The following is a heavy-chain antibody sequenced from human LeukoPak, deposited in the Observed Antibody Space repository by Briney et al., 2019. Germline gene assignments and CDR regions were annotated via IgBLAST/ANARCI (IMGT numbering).Heavy chain of an antibody. J-gene: IGHJ4*02. Sequence: GGSLRLSCAASGFTFSSSAMSWVRQAPGKGLEWVSAISGSGGSTYYADSVKGRFTISRDNSKNTLYLQMNSLRAEDTAVYYCAKNAYYDSSGLNYFDYWGQGTLVTVSS. V-gene: IGHV3-23*01. CDR1: GFTFSSSA. CDR2: ISGSGGST. CDR3: AKNAYYDSSGLNYFDY. D-gene: IGHD3-22*01.